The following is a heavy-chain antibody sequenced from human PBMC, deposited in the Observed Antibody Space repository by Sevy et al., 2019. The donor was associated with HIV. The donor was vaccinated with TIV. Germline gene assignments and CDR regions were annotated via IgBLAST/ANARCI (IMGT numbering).Heavy chain of an antibody. CDR1: GFTFSQYS. CDR2: IGSVGSTI. J-gene: IGHJ4*02. V-gene: IGHV3-48*02. Sequence: GGSLRLSCVASGFTFSQYSMNWVRQAPGKGLEWVSNIGSVGSTIYYADSVKGRFTISRDNAKNSLYLQMTSLRDEDTAVYYCARPGSGWFEFDSWGQRTLVTVSS. CDR3: ARPGSGWFEFDS. D-gene: IGHD6-19*01.